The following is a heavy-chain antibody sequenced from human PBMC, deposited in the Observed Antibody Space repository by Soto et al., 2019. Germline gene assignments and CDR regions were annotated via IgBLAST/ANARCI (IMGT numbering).Heavy chain of an antibody. CDR2: ISAYNGNT. V-gene: IGHV1-18*04. D-gene: IGHD3-10*01. CDR1: GYTFTSYG. Sequence: QVQLVQSGAEVKKPGASVKVSCKASGYTFTSYGIGWVRQAPGQGLEWMGWISAYNGNTNYAQKFQGRVTMTTDTSTSTAYMELRSLRSDDTAVYYCARDRPLMVRGVWVAFDYWGQGTLVTVSS. J-gene: IGHJ4*02. CDR3: ARDRPLMVRGVWVAFDY.